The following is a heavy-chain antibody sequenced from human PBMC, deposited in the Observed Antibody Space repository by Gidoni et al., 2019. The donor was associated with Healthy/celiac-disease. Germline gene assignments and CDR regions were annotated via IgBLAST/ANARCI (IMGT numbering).Heavy chain of an antibody. V-gene: IGHV3-15*01. CDR1: GFTFSTAW. Sequence: EVQLVESGGGLVKPGGSLRLSCSASGFTFSTAWMSWVRQAPGKGLEWVGRIKSKTDGGTTDYAAPVKGRFTISRDDSKNTLYLQMNSLKTEDTAVYYCTTSLREWYDSSGYYSLGYWGQGTLVTVSS. J-gene: IGHJ4*02. CDR3: TTSLREWYDSSGYYSLGY. D-gene: IGHD3-22*01. CDR2: IKSKTDGGTT.